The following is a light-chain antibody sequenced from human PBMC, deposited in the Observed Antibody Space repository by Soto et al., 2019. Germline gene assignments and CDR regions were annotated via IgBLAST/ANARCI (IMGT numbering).Light chain of an antibody. CDR2: AAS. CDR1: QGISTY. J-gene: IGKJ1*01. Sequence: DIQMTQSPSSLSASVGDRVTITCRASQGISTYLNWWQQKPGKAPKLLIYAASSLQSGVPSRFSGSASETDFTLTISGLQPEDFATYSCQHSTTWTFGQGTKVDIK. V-gene: IGKV1-39*01. CDR3: QHSTTWT.